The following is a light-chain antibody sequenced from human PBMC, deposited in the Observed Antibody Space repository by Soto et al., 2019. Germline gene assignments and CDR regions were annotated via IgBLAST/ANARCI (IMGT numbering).Light chain of an antibody. CDR3: AAWDDNLRGYWV. Sequence: QSALTQPASVSGSPGQSITISCTGTSSDVGYYNYVSWFQQHPGKAPKLMISEVVNRPSGVSIRFSGSKSGDTASLTITGLQAEDEADYFCAAWDDNLRGYWVFGGGTKLTVL. CDR1: SSDVGYYNY. J-gene: IGLJ2*01. CDR2: EVV. V-gene: IGLV2-14*01.